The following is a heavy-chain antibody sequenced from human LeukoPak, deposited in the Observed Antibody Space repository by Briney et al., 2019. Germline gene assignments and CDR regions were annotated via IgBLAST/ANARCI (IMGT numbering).Heavy chain of an antibody. J-gene: IGHJ6*02. Sequence: SGPALVKPTQTLTLTCTFSGFSLSTSGMCVSWIRQPPGKALEWLARIDWDDDKYYSTSLKTRLTISKDTSKNQVVLTMTNMDPVDTATYYCARIHGPYGSGSYRYYYYGMDVWGQGTTVTVSS. V-gene: IGHV2-70*11. D-gene: IGHD3-10*01. CDR3: ARIHGPYGSGSYRYYYYGMDV. CDR2: IDWDDDK. CDR1: GFSLSTSGMC.